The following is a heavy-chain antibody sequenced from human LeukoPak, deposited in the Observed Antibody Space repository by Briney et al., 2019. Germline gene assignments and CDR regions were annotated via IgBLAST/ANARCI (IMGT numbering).Heavy chain of an antibody. D-gene: IGHD1-7*01. CDR3: VKDERNWYYHLASQTYD. J-gene: IGHJ4*02. CDR2: ISGSGVST. Sequence: QGGGSLRLACAASGIRFSSYAMSWVRQAAGKGLGWVSAISGSGVSTYYADSLKGRVTVSRDNSKNNLYLPMSRLRAEDTAVDYCVKDERNWYYHLASQTYDWGQGTLVTVSS. V-gene: IGHV3-23*01. CDR1: GIRFSSYA.